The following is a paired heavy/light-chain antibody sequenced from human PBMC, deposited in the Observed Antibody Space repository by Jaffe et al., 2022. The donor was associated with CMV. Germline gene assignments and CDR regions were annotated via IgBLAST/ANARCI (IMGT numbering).Heavy chain of an antibody. CDR1: GFTFSDYY. J-gene: IGHJ6*02. CDR3: ARDSVEGYCSSTTSCPYGMDV. D-gene: IGHD2-2*01. Sequence: QVQLVESGGGLVKPGGSLRLSCAASGFTFSDYYMSWIRQAPGKGLEWVSYISSSGSTIYYADSVKGRFTISRDNAKNSLYLQMNSLRAEDTAVYYCARDSVEGYCSSTTSCPYGMDVWGQGTTVTVSS. CDR2: ISSSGSTI. V-gene: IGHV3-11*01.
Light chain of an antibody. CDR1: SSNIGAGYD. Sequence: QSVLTQPPSVSGAPGQRVTISCTGSSSNIGAGYDVHWYQQLPGTAPKLLIYGNSNRPSGVPDRFSGSKSGTSASLAITGLQAEDEADYYCQSYDSSLSGLYVFGTGTKVTVL. J-gene: IGLJ1*01. CDR2: GNS. CDR3: QSYDSSLSGLYV. V-gene: IGLV1-40*01.